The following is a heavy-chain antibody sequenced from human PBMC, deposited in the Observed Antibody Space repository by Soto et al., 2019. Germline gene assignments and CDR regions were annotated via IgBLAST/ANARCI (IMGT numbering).Heavy chain of an antibody. Sequence: GASVKVSCKAPRDTFTSYYINWVRQAPGQGLGWMGWISAYNGNTNYAQKLQGRLTMTTDTSTSTAYMALRSLRSDDTAVYYCARGGVVPAANFDYLGQGTLVTVSS. J-gene: IGHJ4*02. CDR3: ARGGVVPAANFDY. V-gene: IGHV1-18*04. CDR2: ISAYNGNT. D-gene: IGHD2-2*01. CDR1: RDTFTSYY.